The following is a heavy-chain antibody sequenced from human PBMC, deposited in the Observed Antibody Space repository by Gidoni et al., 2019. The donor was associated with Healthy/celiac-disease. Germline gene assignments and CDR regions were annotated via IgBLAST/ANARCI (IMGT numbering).Heavy chain of an antibody. CDR1: GGSISSYY. Sequence: QVQLQESGPGLVKPSETLSLTCTGSGGSISSYYWSWIRQPPGKGLEWIGYIYYSGRTNYNPSLKSRVTISVDTSKNQFSLKLRSVTAPDTAVYYCARNWWSSSWYGHWYFDLWGRGTLVTVSS. D-gene: IGHD6-13*01. J-gene: IGHJ2*01. V-gene: IGHV4-59*01. CDR2: IYYSGRT. CDR3: ARNWWSSSWYGHWYFDL.